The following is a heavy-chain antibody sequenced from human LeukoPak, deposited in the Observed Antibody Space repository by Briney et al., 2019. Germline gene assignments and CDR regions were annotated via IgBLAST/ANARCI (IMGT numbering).Heavy chain of an antibody. Sequence: GESLKISCKGSGYSLSTYWIGWVRQMPGKGLEWRGIIYPGDSDTRYSPSFQGQVTISADRSIRPAYLQWVSLRASGTAIHYCARSVEAAALLSDVDGWGQGTVVSVP. V-gene: IGHV5-51*01. CDR2: IYPGDSDT. J-gene: IGHJ3*01. D-gene: IGHD6-13*01. CDR1: GYSLSTYW. CDR3: ARSVEAAALLSDVDG.